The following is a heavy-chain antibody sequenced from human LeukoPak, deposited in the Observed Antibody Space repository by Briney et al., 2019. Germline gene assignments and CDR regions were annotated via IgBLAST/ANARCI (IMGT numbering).Heavy chain of an antibody. D-gene: IGHD5-12*01. CDR3: AKNPLSGYETYYFDY. J-gene: IGHJ4*02. CDR2: ISGSGGST. V-gene: IGHV3-23*01. Sequence: PGGSLRLSCAASGFTFSSYAMSWVRQAPGKGLEWVSAISGSGGSTYYADSVKGRFTISRDNSKNTLYLQMNSLRAEDTAVYYCAKNPLSGYETYYFDYWGQGTLVTVSS. CDR1: GFTFSSYA.